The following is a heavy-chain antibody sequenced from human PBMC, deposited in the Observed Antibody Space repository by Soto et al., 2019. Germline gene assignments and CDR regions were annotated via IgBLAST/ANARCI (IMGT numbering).Heavy chain of an antibody. CDR1: GYSFTSYW. CDR3: ARHHGSPGSYFGMDV. J-gene: IGHJ6*02. Sequence: GESLKISCKGSGYSFTSYWINWVRQMPGKGLEWMGIIYPGDSDTRYSPSFQGQVTISVDKSINTAYLQWRGLKASDTAVYYCARHHGSPGSYFGMDVWGRGTTVTVSS. D-gene: IGHD6-13*01. CDR2: IYPGDSDT. V-gene: IGHV5-51*01.